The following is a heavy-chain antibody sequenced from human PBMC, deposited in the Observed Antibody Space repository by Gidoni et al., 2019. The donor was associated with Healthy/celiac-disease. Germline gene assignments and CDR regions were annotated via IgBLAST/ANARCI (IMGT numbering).Heavy chain of an antibody. CDR3: ARRLFGTFGDYYYYYYMDV. V-gene: IGHV1-8*01. J-gene: IGHJ6*03. CDR2: MNPNSGNT. D-gene: IGHD3-10*02. Sequence: QVQLVQSGAEVKKPGAAVKVSCKASGYTVTSYDINWVRQANGQGLALMGWMNPNSGNTGYAQTFQGIVTMTRNTSISTAYMALSSLRSEDTAVYYCARRLFGTFGDYYYYYYMDVWGKGTTVTVSS. CDR1: GYTVTSYD.